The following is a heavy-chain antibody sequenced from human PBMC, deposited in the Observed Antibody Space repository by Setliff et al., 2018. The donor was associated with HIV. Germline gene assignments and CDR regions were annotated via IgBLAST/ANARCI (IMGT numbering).Heavy chain of an antibody. D-gene: IGHD2-21*02. J-gene: IGHJ4*02. CDR3: ARYLFCGGDCYSGFDY. Sequence: SETLSLTCAVYGGSFSGYYWSWIRQPPGKGLEWIGYIYYSGSTNYNPSLKSRVTISVDTSKNQFSLKLSSVTAADMAVYYCARYLFCGGDCYSGFDYWGQGTLVTVSS. CDR2: IYYSGST. V-gene: IGHV4-59*01. CDR1: GGSFSGYY.